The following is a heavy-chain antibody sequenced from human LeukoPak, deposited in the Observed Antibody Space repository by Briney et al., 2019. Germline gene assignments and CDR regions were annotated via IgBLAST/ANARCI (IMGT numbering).Heavy chain of an antibody. CDR3: ARAPNSGTLGEDY. J-gene: IGHJ4*02. CDR2: IRNKANIYTT. V-gene: IGHV3-72*01. CDR1: GFTFSDHY. D-gene: IGHD1-26*01. Sequence: PGGSLRLSCAASGFTFSDHYMDWVRRAPGKGLEWVGRIRNKANIYTTEYAASVKGRFTISRDDSKNSLYLQMNSLKTEDTAVYYCARAPNSGTLGEDYWGQGTLVTVSS.